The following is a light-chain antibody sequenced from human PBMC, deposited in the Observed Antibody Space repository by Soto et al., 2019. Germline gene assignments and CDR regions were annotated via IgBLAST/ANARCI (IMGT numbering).Light chain of an antibody. CDR3: TSYTPTGALV. CDR2: DGS. J-gene: IGLJ6*01. Sequence: QSALTQPASVSGSPGQSITISCTGTDSEVGSYNLVSWYQHHPGKAPRVMIYDGSKRPSGVSNRFSGSKSGNTASLTISGLQSEDEADYYCTSYTPTGALVFGSGTQLTVL. CDR1: DSEVGSYNL. V-gene: IGLV2-14*02.